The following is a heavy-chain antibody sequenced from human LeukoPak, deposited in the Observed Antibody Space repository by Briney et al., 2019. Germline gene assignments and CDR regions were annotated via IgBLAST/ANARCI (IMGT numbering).Heavy chain of an antibody. D-gene: IGHD3-10*01. CDR3: ARAPRMVREDY. CDR1: GGSLSGYY. V-gene: IGHV4-34*01. Sequence: SETLSLTCAVYGGSLSGYYWSWIRQPPGKGLEWIGEINHSGSTNYNPSLKSRVTISVDTSKNQFSLKLSSVTAADTAVYYCARAPRMVREDYWGQGTLVTVSS. J-gene: IGHJ4*02. CDR2: INHSGST.